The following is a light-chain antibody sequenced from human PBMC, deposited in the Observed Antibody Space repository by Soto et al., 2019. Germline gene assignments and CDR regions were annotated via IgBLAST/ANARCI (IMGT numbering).Light chain of an antibody. Sequence: QSELTQPPSASGTPGQRVTISCSGSSSNIGSNSVNWYQQFPGTAPKLLIYYTDRRPSGVPDRFSGSKSGTSASLAISGLQSEDEATYYCAAWDDSLIEVFGGGTKVTVL. J-gene: IGLJ3*02. CDR3: AAWDDSLIEV. V-gene: IGLV1-44*01. CDR1: SSNIGSNS. CDR2: YTD.